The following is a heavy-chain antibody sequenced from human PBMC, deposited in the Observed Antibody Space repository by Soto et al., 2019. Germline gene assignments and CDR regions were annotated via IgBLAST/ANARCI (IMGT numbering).Heavy chain of an antibody. J-gene: IGHJ2*01. V-gene: IGHV3-23*01. Sequence: EVQLLESGGGLVQPGGSLRLSRAASGFTFSSYAMSWVRQAPGKGLEWVSAISGSGGSTYYADSVKGRFTISRDNSKNTLYLQMNSLRAEDTAVYYCAKDRDSSGYYFYWYFDLWGRGTLVTVSS. CDR3: AKDRDSSGYYFYWYFDL. CDR1: GFTFSSYA. D-gene: IGHD3-22*01. CDR2: ISGSGGST.